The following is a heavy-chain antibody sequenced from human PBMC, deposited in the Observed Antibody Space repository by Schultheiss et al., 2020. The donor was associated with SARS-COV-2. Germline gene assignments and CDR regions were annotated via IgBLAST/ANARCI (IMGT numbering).Heavy chain of an antibody. CDR2: IYHSGST. CDR1: GGSISSYY. D-gene: IGHD5-12*01. V-gene: IGHV4-59*12. J-gene: IGHJ4*02. Sequence: SQTLSLTCTVSGGSISSYYWSWIRQPPGKGLEWIGYIYHSGSTYYNPSLKSRVTISVDTSKNQFSLKLSSVTAADTAVYYCARDGGGYDPYYFDYWGQGTLVTVSS. CDR3: ARDGGGYDPYYFDY.